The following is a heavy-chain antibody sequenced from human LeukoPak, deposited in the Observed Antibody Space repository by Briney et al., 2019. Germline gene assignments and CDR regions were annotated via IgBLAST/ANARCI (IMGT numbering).Heavy chain of an antibody. CDR3: ARGVLPAAMRGIGDAFDI. V-gene: IGHV1-2*04. CDR2: INPNSGGT. D-gene: IGHD2-2*01. J-gene: IGHJ3*02. CDR1: GYTFTGYV. Sequence: ASVKVSCKASGYTFTGYVVHWVRQAPGQGLEWMGWINPNSGGTNYAQKFQGWVTMTRDTSISTAYMELSRLRSDDTAVYYCARGVLPAAMRGIGDAFDIWGQGTMVTLSS.